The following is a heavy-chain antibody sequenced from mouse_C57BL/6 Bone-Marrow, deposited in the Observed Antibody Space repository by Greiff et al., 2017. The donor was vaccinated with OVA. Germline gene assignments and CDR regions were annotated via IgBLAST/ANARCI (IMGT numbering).Heavy chain of an antibody. V-gene: IGHV1-69*01. J-gene: IGHJ4*01. CDR2: IDPSDSYT. CDR3: ASWAMDY. CDR1: GYTFTSYW. Sequence: QVQLKQSGAELVMPGASVKLSCKASGYTFTSYWMHWVKQRPGQGLEWIGEIDPSDSYTNYNQKFKGKSTLTVDKSSSTAYMQLSSLTSEDSAVYYCASWAMDYWGQGTSVTVSS.